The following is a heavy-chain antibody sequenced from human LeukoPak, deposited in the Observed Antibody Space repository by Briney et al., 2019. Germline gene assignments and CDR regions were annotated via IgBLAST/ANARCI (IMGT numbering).Heavy chain of an antibody. Sequence: GGSLRLSCAASGFTFSSYGMHWVRQAPGKGLEWVAVISYDGSNKYYADSVKGRFTISRDNSKNTLYLQMNSLRAEDTAVYYCAKDVLIGPYCSGGSCYSMIYYYYYGMDVWGQGTTVTVSS. J-gene: IGHJ6*02. D-gene: IGHD2-15*01. V-gene: IGHV3-30*18. CDR3: AKDVLIGPYCSGGSCYSMIYYYYYGMDV. CDR1: GFTFSSYG. CDR2: ISYDGSNK.